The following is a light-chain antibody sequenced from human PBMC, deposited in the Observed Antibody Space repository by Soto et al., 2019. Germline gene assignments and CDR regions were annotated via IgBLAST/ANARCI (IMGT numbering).Light chain of an antibody. V-gene: IGKV3-20*01. CDR1: QSISSNY. CDR2: GAS. CDR3: QQYGTSPRT. J-gene: IGKJ1*01. Sequence: IVMRQPPGTLYLTPGERATLSCRSSQSISSNYLAWYQQKPGQSPRLLIYGASSRATGIPDRFSGRGSGTDFTLTISRLEPEDFAVYFCQQYGTSPRTFGQGTNVDI.